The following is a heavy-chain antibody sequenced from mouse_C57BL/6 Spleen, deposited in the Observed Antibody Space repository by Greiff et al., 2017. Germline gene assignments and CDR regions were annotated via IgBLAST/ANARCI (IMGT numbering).Heavy chain of an antibody. D-gene: IGHD2-4*01. CDR1: GFTFSDYG. V-gene: IGHV5-17*01. Sequence: EVKLMESGGGLVKPGGSLKLSCAASGFTFSDYGMHWVRQAPEKGLEWVAYISSGSSTIYYADTVKGRFTISRDNAKNTLFLQMTSLRSEDTAMYYCARDHYDYDGFAYWGQGTLVTVSA. J-gene: IGHJ3*01. CDR3: ARDHYDYDGFAY. CDR2: ISSGSSTI.